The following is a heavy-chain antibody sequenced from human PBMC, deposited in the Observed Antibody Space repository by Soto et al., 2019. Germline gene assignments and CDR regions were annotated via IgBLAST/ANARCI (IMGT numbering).Heavy chain of an antibody. CDR1: GYNFTQYT. CDR2: ITAGDGKT. D-gene: IGHD2-2*01. CDR3: ARDLYSSSFFWFDA. J-gene: IGHJ5*02. Sequence: GASVKVSCKASGYNFTQYTIHWVRQAPGQRLEWMGWITAGDGKTQYSKKLQTRVTIRSDVSATTVYMDLNSLRSEDTAVYYCARDLYSSSFFWFDAWGRGTLVTVSS. V-gene: IGHV1-3*01.